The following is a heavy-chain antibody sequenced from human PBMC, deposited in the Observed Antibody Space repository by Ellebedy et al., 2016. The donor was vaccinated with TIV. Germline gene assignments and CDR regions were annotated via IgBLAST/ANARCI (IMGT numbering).Heavy chain of an antibody. V-gene: IGHV3-23*01. Sequence: GGSLRLSCAASGFTFSSYAMSWVRQAPGKGLEWVSGVSGSGGSTYYADSVKGRFTISRDNSKNTLYLQMSSLRAEDTAVYYCVKDSLWELLLGYFQHWGQGTLVTVSS. J-gene: IGHJ1*01. CDR3: VKDSLWELLLGYFQH. CDR2: VSGSGGST. CDR1: GFTFSSYA. D-gene: IGHD1-26*01.